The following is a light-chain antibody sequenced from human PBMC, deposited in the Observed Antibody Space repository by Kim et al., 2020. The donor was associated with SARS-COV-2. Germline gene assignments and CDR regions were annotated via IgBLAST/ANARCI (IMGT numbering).Light chain of an antibody. Sequence: RAASVGERVTITCQASQDISNYLNWYQQKPGKAPKLLIYDASNLETGVPSRFSGSGSGTDFTFTISSLQPEDIATYYCQQYDNLPFGGGTKVDIK. CDR1: QDISNY. V-gene: IGKV1-33*01. J-gene: IGKJ4*01. CDR3: QQYDNLP. CDR2: DAS.